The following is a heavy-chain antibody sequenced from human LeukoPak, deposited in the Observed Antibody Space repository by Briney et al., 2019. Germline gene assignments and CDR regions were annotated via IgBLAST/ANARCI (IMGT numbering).Heavy chain of an antibody. Sequence: GGSLRLSCAASGFTFSSYWMSWVRQAPGKGLEWVSSITSSSSYIYYADSVKGRFTISRDNAKNSLYLQMNSLRAEDTAVYYCAELGITMIGGVWGKGTTVTISS. D-gene: IGHD3-10*02. J-gene: IGHJ6*04. CDR1: GFTFSSYW. CDR2: ITSSSSYI. V-gene: IGHV3-21*01. CDR3: AELGITMIGGV.